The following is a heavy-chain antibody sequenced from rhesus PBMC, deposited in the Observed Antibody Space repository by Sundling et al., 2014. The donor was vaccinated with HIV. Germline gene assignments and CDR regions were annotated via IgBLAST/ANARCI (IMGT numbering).Heavy chain of an antibody. V-gene: IGHV4-173*01. Sequence: QLQLQESGPGLVKPSETLSLTCAVSGGSVSSNYWSWIRQAPGKGLEWIGRISGSGGSTDYNPSLKSRVIISTDTSKNHFSLKLTSVTAADTAVYYCARTRQLQLGIDYWGQGVLVTVSS. CDR2: ISGSGGST. D-gene: IGHD1-44*01. CDR1: GGSVSSNY. J-gene: IGHJ4*01. CDR3: ARTRQLQLGIDY.